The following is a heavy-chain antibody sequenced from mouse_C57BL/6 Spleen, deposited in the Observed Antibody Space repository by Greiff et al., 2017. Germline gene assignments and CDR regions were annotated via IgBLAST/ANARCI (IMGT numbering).Heavy chain of an antibody. V-gene: IGHV14-4*01. J-gene: IGHJ3*01. Sequence: VQLQQSGAELVRPAASVKLSCTASGFNIKDDYMHWVKQRPEQGLEWIGWIDPENGDTEYASKFQGKATITADTSSNTAYLQLSSLTSEDTAVYYCTTIRYDGYSSFAYWGQGTLVTVSA. CDR2: IDPENGDT. CDR3: TTIRYDGYSSFAY. CDR1: GFNIKDDY. D-gene: IGHD2-3*01.